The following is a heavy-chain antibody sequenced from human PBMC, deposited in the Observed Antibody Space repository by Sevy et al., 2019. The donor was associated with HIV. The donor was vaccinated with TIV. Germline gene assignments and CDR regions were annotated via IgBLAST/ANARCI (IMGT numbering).Heavy chain of an antibody. CDR3: AKRTWVGEGMDV. CDR2: ISYDGSDK. V-gene: IGHV3-30*18. D-gene: IGHD2-15*01. Sequence: GGSLRLSCAASGFTFSSFGMHWVRQAPGKGLEWVAVISYDGSDKYYANSVKGRLTISRENSKKTLYLQMNSLRAEDTAVYYSAKRTWVGEGMDVWGQGTTVTVSS. CDR1: GFTFSSFG. J-gene: IGHJ6*02.